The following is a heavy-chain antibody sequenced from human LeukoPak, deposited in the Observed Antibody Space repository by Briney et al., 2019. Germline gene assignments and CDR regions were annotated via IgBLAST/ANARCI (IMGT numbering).Heavy chain of an antibody. V-gene: IGHV3-23*01. J-gene: IGHJ4*02. CDR2: ISPSGGIT. Sequence: GGSLRLSCAASGFTFSSHGMNWVRQAPGKGLEWVSGISPSGGITYYTDSVKGRFTISRDNSKNTVDLLMNSLGAEDTAVYYCARDSLMLRGPLVIYYFDFWGQGTLVTVSS. CDR3: ARDSLMLRGPLVIYYFDF. CDR1: GFTFSSHG. D-gene: IGHD3-10*01.